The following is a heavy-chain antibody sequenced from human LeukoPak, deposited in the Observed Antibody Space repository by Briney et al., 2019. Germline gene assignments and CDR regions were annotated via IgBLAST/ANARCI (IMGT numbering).Heavy chain of an antibody. CDR3: ARRGQLLSRITIFGVVKDHDAFDI. Sequence: SETLSLTCTVSGYSISSGYYWGWIRQPPGKGLEWIGSIYHSGSTYYNPSLKSRVTISVDTSKNQFSLKLSSVTAADTAVYYCARRGQLLSRITIFGVVKDHDAFDIWGQGIMVTVSS. CDR1: GYSISSGYY. V-gene: IGHV4-38-2*02. D-gene: IGHD3-3*01. J-gene: IGHJ3*02. CDR2: IYHSGST.